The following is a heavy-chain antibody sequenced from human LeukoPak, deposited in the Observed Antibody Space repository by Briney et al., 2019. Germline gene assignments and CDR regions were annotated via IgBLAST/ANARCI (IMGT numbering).Heavy chain of an antibody. Sequence: PGGSLRLSCAAPGLNFDDYAIHWVRQAPGKGLEWVSLISGDGGSTFYADSVRGRFTISRDNSKNTLYLQMNSLRAEDTAVYYCAKDESSGYYYFDYWGQGTLVTVSS. CDR2: ISGDGGST. CDR1: GLNFDDYA. V-gene: IGHV3-43*02. D-gene: IGHD3-22*01. CDR3: AKDESSGYYYFDY. J-gene: IGHJ4*02.